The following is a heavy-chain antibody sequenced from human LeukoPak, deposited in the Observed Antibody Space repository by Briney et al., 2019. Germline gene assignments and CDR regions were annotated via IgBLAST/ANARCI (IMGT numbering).Heavy chain of an antibody. V-gene: IGHV1-18*01. D-gene: IGHD2-15*01. CDR1: GYTFTSYG. J-gene: IGHJ5*02. CDR2: ISAYNGNT. CDR3: ARVWGVVVVATSWFDP. Sequence: ASVKVSCKASGYTFTSYGISWVRQAPGQGLEWMGWISAYNGNTNYAQKLQNRVTMTTDTFTSTAYMQLRSLRSDDTAVYYCARVWGVVVVATSWFDPWGQGTQVTVSS.